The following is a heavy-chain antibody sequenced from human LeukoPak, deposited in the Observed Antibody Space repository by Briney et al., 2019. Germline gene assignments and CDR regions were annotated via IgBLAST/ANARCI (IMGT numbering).Heavy chain of an antibody. CDR3: AKDASGSSSVPFYEDH. CDR2: ISYDGSSE. V-gene: IGHV3-30*18. J-gene: IGHJ4*02. CDR1: GFTFRLYG. Sequence: GGSLRLSCVASGFTFRLYGMHWVRQAPGKGLEWVAGISYDGSSEYYADSLRGRFTISRDNARHTVYLQMSSLRPDDTSIYYCAKDASGSSSVPFYEDHWGQGTLVIVSS. D-gene: IGHD6-13*01.